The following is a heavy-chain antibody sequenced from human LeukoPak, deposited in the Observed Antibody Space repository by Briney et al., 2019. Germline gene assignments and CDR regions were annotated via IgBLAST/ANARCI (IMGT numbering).Heavy chain of an antibody. CDR3: ARDGNWNTGRGVVDS. CDR1: GDSISGSNYS. CDR2: INYDIGRT. D-gene: IGHD1/OR15-1a*01. Sequence: PSQTLSLTCTVSGDSISGSNYSWSWIRQHPGKGLEWIGYINYDIGRTFYNPSLESRVAISVDPSENQFSLRMTSVTAADTAVYHCARDGNWNTGRGVVDSWGRGTLVIVSS. J-gene: IGHJ4*02. V-gene: IGHV4-31*03.